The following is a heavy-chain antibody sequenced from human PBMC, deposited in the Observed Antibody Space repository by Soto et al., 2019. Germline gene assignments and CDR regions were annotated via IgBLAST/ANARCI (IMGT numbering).Heavy chain of an antibody. V-gene: IGHV4-4*02. D-gene: IGHD2-15*01. CDR3: ARAGRGYCSGGSCYSGLHGMDV. CDR1: GGSISSSNW. J-gene: IGHJ6*02. Sequence: QVQLQESGPGLVKPSGTLSLTCAVSGGSISSSNWWSWVRQPPGKGLEWIGEIYHSGSTNYNPSLKSRVTRSVDKSKNRFSLKLSSVTAADTAVYYCARAGRGYCSGGSCYSGLHGMDVWGQGTTVTVSS. CDR2: IYHSGST.